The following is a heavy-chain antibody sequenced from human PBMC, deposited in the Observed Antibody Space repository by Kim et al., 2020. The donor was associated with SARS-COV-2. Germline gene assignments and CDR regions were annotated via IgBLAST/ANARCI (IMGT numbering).Heavy chain of an antibody. CDR3: ARDLGYSSGWYWFDP. D-gene: IGHD6-19*01. CDR1: GGTFSSYA. V-gene: IGHV1-69*13. CDR2: IIPIFGTA. Sequence: SVKVSCKASGGTFSSYAISWVRQAPGQGLEWMGGIIPIFGTANYAQKFQGRVTITADESTSTAYMELSSLRSEDTAVYYCARDLGYSSGWYWFDPWGQGTLVTVSS. J-gene: IGHJ5*02.